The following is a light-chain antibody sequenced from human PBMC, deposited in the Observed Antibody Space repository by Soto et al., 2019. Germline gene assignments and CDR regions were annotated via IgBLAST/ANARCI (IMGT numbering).Light chain of an antibody. V-gene: IGKV3-15*01. J-gene: IGKJ5*01. Sequence: EIVMTQSPATLSASPGERATLSCRASQSVSSNLAWYQQKPGQAPRLLIYGASTRASGIPSRFSGSGSGTEFTHTISSRQSADFAAYYYQQHNNRHPITFGQGTRLEIK. CDR2: GAS. CDR3: QQHNNRHPIT. CDR1: QSVSSN.